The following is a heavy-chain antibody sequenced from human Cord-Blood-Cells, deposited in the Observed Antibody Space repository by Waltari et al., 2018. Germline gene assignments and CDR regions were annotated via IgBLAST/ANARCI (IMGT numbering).Heavy chain of an antibody. D-gene: IGHD4-4*01. V-gene: IGHV3-7*01. CDR1: GLPFRRYW. J-gene: IGHJ4*02. CDR2: IKQDGSEK. Sequence: EVQLVESGGGLVQPGGSLRLSCAASGLPFRRYWMRWVRQAPGKGLEWVGNIKQDGSEKYYVDSVKGRFTISRDNAKNSLYLQMNSLRAEDTAVYYCARDYSNYYFDYWGQGTLVTVSS. CDR3: ARDYSNYYFDY.